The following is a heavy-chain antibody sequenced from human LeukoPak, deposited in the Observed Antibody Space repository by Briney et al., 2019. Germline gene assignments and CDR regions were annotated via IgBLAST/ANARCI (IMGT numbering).Heavy chain of an antibody. CDR1: GYTFTSYD. D-gene: IGHD5-24*01. V-gene: IGHV1-8*01. Sequence: GASVKVSCRASGYTFTSYDINWVRQATGQGLEWMGWMNPNSGNTGYAQKFQGRVTMTRNTSISTAYMELSSLRSEDTAVYYCARGRRNRWLQFNYFDYWGQGTLVTVSS. CDR2: MNPNSGNT. J-gene: IGHJ4*02. CDR3: ARGRRNRWLQFNYFDY.